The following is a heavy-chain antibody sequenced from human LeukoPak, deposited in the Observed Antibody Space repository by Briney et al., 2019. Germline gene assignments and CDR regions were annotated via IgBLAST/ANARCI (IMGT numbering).Heavy chain of an antibody. CDR3: ARVLEWELAYGGNFDY. D-gene: IGHD1-26*01. J-gene: IGHJ4*02. Sequence: SETLSLTCTVSGYSISSGYYWGWIRPPPGKGLEWIGSIYHSGSTYYNPSLKSRVTISVDTSKNQFSLKLSSVTAADTAVYYCARVLEWELAYGGNFDYWGQGTLVTVPS. V-gene: IGHV4-38-2*02. CDR2: IYHSGST. CDR1: GYSISSGYY.